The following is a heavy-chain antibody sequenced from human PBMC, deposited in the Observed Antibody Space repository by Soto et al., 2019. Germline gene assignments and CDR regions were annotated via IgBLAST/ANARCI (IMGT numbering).Heavy chain of an antibody. J-gene: IGHJ6*02. CDR1: GFTVSSNY. CDR2: IYSVGST. Sequence: SLXLSCSGAGFTVSSNYMSWVRQAPGKGLEWVSVIYSVGSTYYADSVRGRFTISRDNSKNTLYLQMKSLRAEDTAVYYCARDPPATRHGMDVWGQGTKVTVYS. CDR3: ARDPPATRHGMDV. V-gene: IGHV3-53*01.